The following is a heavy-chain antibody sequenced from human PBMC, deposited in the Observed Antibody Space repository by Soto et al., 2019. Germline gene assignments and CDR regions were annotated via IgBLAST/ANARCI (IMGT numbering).Heavy chain of an antibody. Sequence: EVKVIESGGDLIEPGGSLRLSCAASGFKVGSSYVTWVRQAPGEGLEWVSVIVSGGSTHYADSVTARFTVSRDVSNTTVYLHLSSLRAEDTAGYFCATDFRDVGIGYFDSWGLGTLVTVSS. CDR1: GFKVGSSY. J-gene: IGHJ4*02. V-gene: IGHV3-53*01. CDR3: ATDFRDVGIGYFDS. CDR2: IVSGGST. D-gene: IGHD1-26*01.